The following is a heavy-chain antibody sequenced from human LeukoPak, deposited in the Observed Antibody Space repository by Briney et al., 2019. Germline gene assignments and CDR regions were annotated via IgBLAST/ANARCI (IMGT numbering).Heavy chain of an antibody. CDR3: ATVEPSFPAYCGGDCHQRDAFDI. D-gene: IGHD2-21*02. J-gene: IGHJ3*02. V-gene: IGHV1-24*01. Sequence: ASVKVSCKVSGYTLTELSMHWVRQAPGKGLEWMGGFDPEDGETIYAQKFQGRVTMTEDTSTDTAYMELSSLRSEDTAVYYCATVEPSFPAYCGGDCHQRDAFDIWGQGTMVTVSS. CDR1: GYTLTELS. CDR2: FDPEDGET.